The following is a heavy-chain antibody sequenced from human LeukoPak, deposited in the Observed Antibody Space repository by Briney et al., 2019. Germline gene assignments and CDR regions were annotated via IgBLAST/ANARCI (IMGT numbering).Heavy chain of an antibody. Sequence: SETLSLTCTVSGGSISSYYWSWIRQPPGKGLEWIGYIYYSGSTNYNPSLKSRVTISVDTSKNQFSLKLSSVTAADTAVYYCARDDGGYCSSTSCYTLFDPWGQGTLVTVSS. CDR1: GGSISSYY. CDR3: ARDDGGYCSSTSCYTLFDP. CDR2: IYYSGST. D-gene: IGHD2-2*02. J-gene: IGHJ5*02. V-gene: IGHV4-59*01.